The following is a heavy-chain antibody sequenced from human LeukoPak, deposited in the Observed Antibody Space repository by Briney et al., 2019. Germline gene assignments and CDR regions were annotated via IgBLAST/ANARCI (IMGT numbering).Heavy chain of an antibody. Sequence: SETLSLTCTVSGGSISSSSYYWGWIRQPPGKGLEWIGSIYYSGSTYYNPSLKGRVTTSVDTSKNQFSLKLSSVTAADTAVYYCARGDLGYCSSTSCYPLDYWGQGTLVTVSS. CDR1: GGSISSSSYY. CDR2: IYYSGST. J-gene: IGHJ4*02. CDR3: ARGDLGYCSSTSCYPLDY. V-gene: IGHV4-39*01. D-gene: IGHD2-2*01.